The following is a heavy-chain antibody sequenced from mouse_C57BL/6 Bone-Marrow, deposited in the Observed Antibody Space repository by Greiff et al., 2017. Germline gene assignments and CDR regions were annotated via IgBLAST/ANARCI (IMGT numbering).Heavy chain of an antibody. J-gene: IGHJ1*03. V-gene: IGHV1-80*01. CDR2: IYPGDGDT. D-gene: IGHD1-1*01. Sequence: VQLVESGPELVKPGASVKLSCKASGYTFTSYDINWVKQRPGQGLEWIGQIYPGDGDTNYNGKFKGKATLTADKSSSTAYMQLSSLTSEDSAVYFCARTGLTVGDWGTGTTVTVSS. CDR1: GYTFTSYD. CDR3: ARTGLTVGD.